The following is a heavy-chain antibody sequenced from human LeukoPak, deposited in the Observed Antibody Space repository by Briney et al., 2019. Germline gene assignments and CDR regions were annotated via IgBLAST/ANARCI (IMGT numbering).Heavy chain of an antibody. Sequence: GGSLRLSCAASGFTFSSYAMSWVRQAPGKGLEWVSAISGSGCSTYYADSVKGRFTISRANSKTTLYLQMNSLRAEDTAVYYCAKDHSWPPYFAYWGQGTLVTVSS. V-gene: IGHV3-23*01. CDR1: GFTFSSYA. CDR2: ISGSGCST. CDR3: AKDHSWPPYFAY. J-gene: IGHJ4*02.